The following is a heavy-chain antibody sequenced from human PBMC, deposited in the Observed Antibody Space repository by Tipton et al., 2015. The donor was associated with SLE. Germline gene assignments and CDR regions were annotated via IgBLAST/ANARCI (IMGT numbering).Heavy chain of an antibody. CDR2: IWDDGSNK. V-gene: IGHV3-33*08. CDR3: ASHYTSGWPNFFDY. D-gene: IGHD6-19*01. CDR1: GFTFSSYG. J-gene: IGHJ4*02. Sequence: SLRLSCAASGFTFSSYGMHWVRQAPGKGLEWVAVIWDDGSNKYYADTVKGRFTISRDNSKNTLYLQMNSLRAEDTAVYYCASHYTSGWPNFFDYWGQGTLVTVSS.